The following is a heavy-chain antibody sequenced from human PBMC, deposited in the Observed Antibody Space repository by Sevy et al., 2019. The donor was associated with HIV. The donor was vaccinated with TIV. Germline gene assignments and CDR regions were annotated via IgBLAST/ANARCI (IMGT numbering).Heavy chain of an antibody. CDR2: ITPIFGTA. D-gene: IGHD6-13*01. Sequence: ASVKVSCKASGGTFSSYAISWVRQAPGQGLEWMGGITPIFGTANYAKKFQGRVTITADESTRRAYMELSSLRSEDTAADYCAGKSSSGPTEQAFDIWGQGTMVTVSS. J-gene: IGHJ3*02. CDR3: AGKSSSGPTEQAFDI. CDR1: GGTFSSYA. V-gene: IGHV1-69*13.